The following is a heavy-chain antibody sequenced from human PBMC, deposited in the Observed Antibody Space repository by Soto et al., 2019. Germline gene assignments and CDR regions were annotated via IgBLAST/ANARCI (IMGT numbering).Heavy chain of an antibody. D-gene: IGHD6-19*01. CDR3: AREMPDSSGWYSSFDY. J-gene: IGHJ4*02. Sequence: GGSLRLSCAASGFTVSSNYMSWVRQAPGKGLEWVSVIYSGGSTYYADSVKGRFTISRHNSKNTLYLQMNSLRAEDTAVYYCAREMPDSSGWYSSFDYWGQGTLVTVSS. V-gene: IGHV3-53*04. CDR1: GFTVSSNY. CDR2: IYSGGST.